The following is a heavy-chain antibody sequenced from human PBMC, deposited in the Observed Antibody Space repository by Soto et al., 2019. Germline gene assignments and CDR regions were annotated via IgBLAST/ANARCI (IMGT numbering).Heavy chain of an antibody. D-gene: IGHD3-22*01. J-gene: IGHJ6*02. V-gene: IGHV3-23*01. CDR3: AKKSRYDSSGYYSPSMDV. CDR1: GFTFSSYA. CDR2: ISGSGGST. Sequence: GGSLRLSCAASGFTFSSYAMSWVRQAQGKGLEWVSAISGSGGSTYYADSVKGRFTISRDNSKNTLYLQMNSLRAEDTAVYYCAKKSRYDSSGYYSPSMDVWGQGTTVTVYS.